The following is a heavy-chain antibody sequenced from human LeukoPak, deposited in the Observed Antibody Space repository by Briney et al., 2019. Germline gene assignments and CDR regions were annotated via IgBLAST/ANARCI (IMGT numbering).Heavy chain of an antibody. CDR2: IWYDGSNK. CDR1: GFTFSSYG. Sequence: GGSLRLSCAASGFTFSSYGMLWVRQAPGKGLEWVAVIWYDGSNKYYADSVKGRFTISRDNSKNTLYLQMNSLRAEDTAVYYCARDHAYSSSCLDYWGQGTLVTVSS. CDR3: ARDHAYSSSCLDY. V-gene: IGHV3-33*01. D-gene: IGHD6-13*01. J-gene: IGHJ4*02.